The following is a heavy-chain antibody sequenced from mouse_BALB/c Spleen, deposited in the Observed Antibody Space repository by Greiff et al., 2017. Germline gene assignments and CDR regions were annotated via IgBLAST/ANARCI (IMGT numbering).Heavy chain of an antibody. CDR3: ARCLLPYAMDY. Sequence: QVQLKESGPGLVQPSQSLSITCTVSGFSLTSYGVHWVRQSPGKGLEWLGVIWSGGSTDYNAAFISRLSISKDNSKSQVFFKMNSLQANDTAIYYCARCLLPYAMDYWGQGTSVTVSS. J-gene: IGHJ4*01. CDR1: GFSLTSYG. D-gene: IGHD6-1*01. CDR2: IWSGGST. V-gene: IGHV2-2*02.